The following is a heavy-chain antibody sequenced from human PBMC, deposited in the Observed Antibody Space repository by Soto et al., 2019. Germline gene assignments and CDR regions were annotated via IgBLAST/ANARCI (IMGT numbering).Heavy chain of an antibody. CDR1: GFTFSSYS. J-gene: IGHJ4*02. CDR2: ISSSSSTI. V-gene: IGHV3-48*01. CDR3: ARVLNYGLFDY. Sequence: EVQLVESGGGLVQPGGSLRLSCAASGFTFSSYSMNWVRQAPGKGLEWVSYISSSSSTIYYADSVKGRLTIARDNAKNSLYLQMNSLRAEATAVYYGARVLNYGLFDYCGQGTLVTVSS. D-gene: IGHD4-17*01.